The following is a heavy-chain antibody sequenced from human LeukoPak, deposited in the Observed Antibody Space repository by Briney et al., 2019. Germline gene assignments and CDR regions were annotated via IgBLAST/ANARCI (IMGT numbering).Heavy chain of an antibody. J-gene: IGHJ6*02. V-gene: IGHV4-31*03. Sequence: SETLSLTCTVSGGCISSGGYYWSWIRQHPGKGLEWIGYIYYSGSTYYNPSLKSRVTISVDTSKHQFSLKLSYVTAADTAVYYCARRGETYYYYYGMDVWGQGTTVTVSS. D-gene: IGHD2-21*01. CDR2: IYYSGST. CDR3: ARRGETYYYYYGMDV. CDR1: GGCISSGGYY.